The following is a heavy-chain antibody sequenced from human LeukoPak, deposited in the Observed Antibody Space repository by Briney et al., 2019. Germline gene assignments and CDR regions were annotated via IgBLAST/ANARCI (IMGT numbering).Heavy chain of an antibody. CDR1: GFTFSGSA. CDR2: IRSKANSYAT. J-gene: IGHJ4*02. CDR3: NRRDTAMVNFDY. D-gene: IGHD5-18*01. Sequence: PGGSLRLSCAASGFTFSGSAMHWVRQASGKGLEWVGRIRSKANSYATAYAASVKGRFTISRDDSKNTAYLQMNSLKTEDTAVYYCNRRDTAMVNFDYWGQGTLVTVSS. V-gene: IGHV3-73*01.